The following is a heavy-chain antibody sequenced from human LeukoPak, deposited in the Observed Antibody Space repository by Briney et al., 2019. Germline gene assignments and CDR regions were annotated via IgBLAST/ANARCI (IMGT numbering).Heavy chain of an antibody. V-gene: IGHV3-21*01. CDR2: ISSGSTYI. D-gene: IGHD2/OR15-2a*01. CDR1: GFTFSSYT. Sequence: PGGSLRLSCAASGFTFSSYTMNWVRQAPGKGLEWVSSISSGSTYIYYAGSVKGRFTISRDNANNSPYLQMNSLRAEDTAVYYCARDRNKDYGMDVRGQGTTVTVSS. CDR3: ARDRNKDYGMDV. J-gene: IGHJ6*02.